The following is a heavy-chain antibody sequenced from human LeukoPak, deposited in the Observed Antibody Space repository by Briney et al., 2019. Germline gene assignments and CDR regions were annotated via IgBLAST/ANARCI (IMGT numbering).Heavy chain of an antibody. CDR2: IRRKSNNYAT. Sequence: GGSLRLSCAASGFTFSGSFLDWVRQASGKGLEWVGRIRRKSNNYATAYAASVKGRFIISRDDSKNMAYLQMNSLKTEDTAIYYCTALDPELPAASPWGPGSLVTVSS. CDR3: TALDPELPAASP. V-gene: IGHV3-73*01. CDR1: GFTFSGSF. J-gene: IGHJ4*02. D-gene: IGHD2-2*01.